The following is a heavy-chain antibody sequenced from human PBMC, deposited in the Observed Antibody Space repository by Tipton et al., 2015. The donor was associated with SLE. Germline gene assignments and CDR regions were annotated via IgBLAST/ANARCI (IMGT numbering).Heavy chain of an antibody. V-gene: IGHV4-59*11. CDR1: GGSISGHY. CDR3: ARSYNDFLSDYFRTGPNYYYMDV. CDR2: IYYSGNT. D-gene: IGHD3-3*01. Sequence: TLSLTCTVSGGSISGHYWSWIRQSPGKGLEWIGHIYYSGNTKYNPSFQGRVSILVNTSKNQFSLRLSSVTAADTAVYYCARSYNDFLSDYFRTGPNYYYMDVWGKGTTVTVSS. J-gene: IGHJ6*03.